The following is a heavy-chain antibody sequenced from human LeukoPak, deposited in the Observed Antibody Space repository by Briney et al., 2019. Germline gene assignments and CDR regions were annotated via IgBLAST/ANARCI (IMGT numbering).Heavy chain of an antibody. CDR1: GGSISSSSW. J-gene: IGHJ5*02. V-gene: IGHV4-4*02. CDR3: ARSFGYVDP. CDR2: IHHSGTT. Sequence: SETLSLTCAVSGGSISSSSWWTWVRQSPGKGLEWIGEIHHSGTTYYNPSLTSRVTISVDKSKNQFSLRLSSVTAADTAVYYCARSFGYVDPWGQGTLVTVSS. D-gene: IGHD2-2*01.